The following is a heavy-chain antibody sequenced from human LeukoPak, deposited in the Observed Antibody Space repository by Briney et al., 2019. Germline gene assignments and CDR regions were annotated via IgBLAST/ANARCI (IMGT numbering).Heavy chain of an antibody. CDR2: ISGGGGST. J-gene: IGHJ4*02. CDR3: AKGGKWDVTPFDY. CDR1: GFTFTSYS. V-gene: IGHV3-23*01. D-gene: IGHD1-26*01. Sequence: GGSLRLSCAASGFTFTSYSMNWVRQAPGKGLEWVSTISGGGGSTYYADSVKGRFTISRDNSKNTLYLQVNSLRAEDTALYYCAKGGKWDVTPFDYWGQGTLVTVSS.